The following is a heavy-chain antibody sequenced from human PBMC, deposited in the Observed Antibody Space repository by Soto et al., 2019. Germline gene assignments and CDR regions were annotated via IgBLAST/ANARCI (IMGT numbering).Heavy chain of an antibody. CDR1: GGSISSSSYY. CDR2: IYYSGST. CDR3: ARGLANYYDSSGYYYVDY. Sequence: QLQLQESGPGLVKPSETLSLTCTVSGGSISSSSYYWGWIRQPPGKGLEWIGSIYYSGSTYYNPYPKSRVTISVDTSKNQFSLKLSSVTAADTAVYYCARGLANYYDSSGYYYVDYWGQGTLVTVSS. D-gene: IGHD3-22*01. J-gene: IGHJ4*02. V-gene: IGHV4-39*01.